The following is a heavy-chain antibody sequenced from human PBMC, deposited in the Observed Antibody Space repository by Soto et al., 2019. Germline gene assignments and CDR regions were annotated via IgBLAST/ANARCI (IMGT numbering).Heavy chain of an antibody. CDR2: IYWDDDK. V-gene: IGHV2-5*02. D-gene: IGHD3-3*01. J-gene: IGHJ4*01. CDR1: GFSLTTSGVG. Sequence: QITLNESGPTQVNPRQTLTLTCTFSGFSLTTSGVGVDWIRQSPGKAPEWLALIYWDDDKRYSPSLKSRLTITKDTSKNQVVLTMADLDPADTATYYCAHRVLRTVFGLVTTTAIYFDFWGHGTPVAVSS. CDR3: AHRVLRTVFGLVTTTAIYFDF.